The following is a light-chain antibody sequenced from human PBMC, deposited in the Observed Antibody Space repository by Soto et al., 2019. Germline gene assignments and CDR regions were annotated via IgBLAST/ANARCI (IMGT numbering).Light chain of an antibody. J-gene: IGLJ1*01. CDR1: NSNIGSYT. CDR3: AAWDDSLNGYV. V-gene: IGLV1-44*01. CDR2: SNN. Sequence: QSVLTQPPSASGTPGQRVTISCFGSNSNIGSYTVNWYQQLPGTAPKLLIYSNNQRPSGVPDRFSGSKSDTSASLAISGLQSEDEADYYCAAWDDSLNGYVFGTGTKVTVL.